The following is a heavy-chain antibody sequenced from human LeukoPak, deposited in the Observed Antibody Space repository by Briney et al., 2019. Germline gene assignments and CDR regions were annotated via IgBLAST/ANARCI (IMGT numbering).Heavy chain of an antibody. CDR2: INSDGSST. V-gene: IGHV3-74*01. CDR1: GFTFSSYW. J-gene: IGHJ4*02. D-gene: IGHD3-3*01. CDR3: ARDSIPYYDFWSGYHDY. Sequence: GGSLRLSCAASGFTFSSYWMHWVRQAPGKGLVWVSRINSDGSSTSYSDSVKGRFTISRDNAKNSLYLQMNSLRAEDTAVYYCARDSIPYYDFWSGYHDYWGQGTLVTVSS.